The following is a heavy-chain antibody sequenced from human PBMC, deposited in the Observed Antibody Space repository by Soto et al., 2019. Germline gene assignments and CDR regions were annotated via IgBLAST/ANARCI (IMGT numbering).Heavy chain of an antibody. V-gene: IGHV3-66*01. CDR1: VFTVSSTY. Sequence: GGSLRLSCAACVFTVSSTYMTWVRQAPGKWLEWASVIYIGGVTYXADPMKGRSXTSREDSENTLXLQMNXLRVEDTAVYYCGRNYYNDHWAQGTLVTVS. CDR3: GRNYYNDH. CDR2: IYIGGVT. D-gene: IGHD3-22*01. J-gene: IGHJ4*02.